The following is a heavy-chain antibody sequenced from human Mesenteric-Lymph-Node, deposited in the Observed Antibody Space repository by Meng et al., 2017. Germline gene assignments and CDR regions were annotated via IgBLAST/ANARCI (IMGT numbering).Heavy chain of an antibody. CDR2: IIPIFGTA. CDR3: TRDWDGVNDYFDP. CDR1: GGTFSSYA. J-gene: IGHJ5*01. Sequence: SVKVSCKASGGTFSSYAISWVRQAPGQGLEWMGGIIPIFGTANYAQKFQGRVTITTDESTSTAYMELSSLRSDDTAFYYCTRDWDGVNDYFDPWGQGTLVTVSS. V-gene: IGHV1-69*05. D-gene: IGHD4-23*01.